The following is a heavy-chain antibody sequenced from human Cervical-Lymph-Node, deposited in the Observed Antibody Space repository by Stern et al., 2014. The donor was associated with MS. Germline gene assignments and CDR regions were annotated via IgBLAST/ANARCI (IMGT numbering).Heavy chain of an antibody. V-gene: IGHV4-61*02. CDR1: GGSISSSGYY. D-gene: IGHD1-26*01. Sequence: QVQLVQSGPGLVKPSQTLSLTCTVSGGSISSSGYYWSWIRQPADKGLEWIGRIHDSGSTYYNPSPNSRATISMETANTQFSLKLPSVAAADTAVYYCATTRWDLFTWNWFDPWGQGTLVTVSS. J-gene: IGHJ5*02. CDR3: ATTRWDLFTWNWFDP. CDR2: IHDSGST.